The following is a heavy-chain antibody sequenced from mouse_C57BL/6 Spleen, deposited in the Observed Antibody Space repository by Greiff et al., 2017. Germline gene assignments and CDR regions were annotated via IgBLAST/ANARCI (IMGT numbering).Heavy chain of an antibody. CDR2: IYPRSGNT. CDR1: GYTFTSYG. D-gene: IGHD2-5*01. J-gene: IGHJ4*01. CDR3: ARLFDYSNYEDAMDY. Sequence: VQLQQSGAELARPGASVKLSCKASGYTFTSYGISWVKQRTGQGLEWIGEIYPRSGNTYYNEKFKGKATLTADKSSSTAYLKLRSLTSEDSAVYFCARLFDYSNYEDAMDYWGQGTSVTVSS. V-gene: IGHV1-81*01.